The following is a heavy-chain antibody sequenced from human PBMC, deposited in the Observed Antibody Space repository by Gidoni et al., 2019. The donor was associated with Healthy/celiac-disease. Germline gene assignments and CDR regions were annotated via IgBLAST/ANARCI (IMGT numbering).Heavy chain of an antibody. CDR1: GGSISSSSYY. V-gene: IGHV4-39*01. CDR2: IYYSGST. Sequence: QLQLQESGPGLVKPSATLSLTCTVSGGSISSSSYYWGWIRQPPGKGLEWIGSIYYSGSTYYNPSLKSRVTISVDTSKNQFSLKLSSVTAADTAVYYCARSLEGYDYVWGSYRPDAFDIWGQGTMVTVSS. D-gene: IGHD3-16*02. J-gene: IGHJ3*02. CDR3: ARSLEGYDYVWGSYRPDAFDI.